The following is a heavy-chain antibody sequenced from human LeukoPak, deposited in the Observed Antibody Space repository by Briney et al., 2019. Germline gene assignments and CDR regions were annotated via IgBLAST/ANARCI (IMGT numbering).Heavy chain of an antibody. CDR2: ISAYNGNT. J-gene: IGHJ6*02. CDR3: ARAGELGVGATTEGYYGMDV. V-gene: IGHV1-18*01. Sequence: GASVKVSCKASGYTFTSYGISWVRQAPGQGLEWMGWISAYNGNTNYAQKLQGRVTMTTDTSTSTAYMELRSLRSDDTAVYYCARAGELGVGATTEGYYGMDVWGQGTTVTVSS. D-gene: IGHD1-26*01. CDR1: GYTFTSYG.